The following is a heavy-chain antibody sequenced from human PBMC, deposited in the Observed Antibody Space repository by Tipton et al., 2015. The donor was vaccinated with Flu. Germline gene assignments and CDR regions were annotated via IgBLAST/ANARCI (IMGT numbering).Heavy chain of an antibody. CDR2: IYYSGST. CDR1: GGSISSSSYY. CDR3: ARHSRSYCSSTSCPFDY. Sequence: TLSLTCTVSGGSISSSSYYWGWIRQPPGKGLEWIGSIYYSGSTYYNPSLKSRVTIPVDTSKNQFSLKLSSVTAADTAVYYCARHSRSYCSSTSCPFDYWGQGTLVTVSS. J-gene: IGHJ4*02. V-gene: IGHV4-39*01. D-gene: IGHD2-2*01.